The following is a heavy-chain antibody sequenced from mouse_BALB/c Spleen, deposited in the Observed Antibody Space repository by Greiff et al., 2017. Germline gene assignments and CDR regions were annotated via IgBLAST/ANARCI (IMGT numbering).Heavy chain of an antibody. CDR3: ARQDYDGWYFDV. J-gene: IGHJ1*01. Sequence: EVKLVESGGGLVKPGGSLKLSCAASGFAFSSYDMSWVRQTPEKRLEWVAYISSGGGSTYYPDTVKGRFTISRDNAKNTLYLQMSSLKSEDTAMYYCARQDYDGWYFDVWGAGTTVTVSS. CDR2: ISSGGGST. CDR1: GFAFSSYD. V-gene: IGHV5-12-1*01. D-gene: IGHD2-4*01.